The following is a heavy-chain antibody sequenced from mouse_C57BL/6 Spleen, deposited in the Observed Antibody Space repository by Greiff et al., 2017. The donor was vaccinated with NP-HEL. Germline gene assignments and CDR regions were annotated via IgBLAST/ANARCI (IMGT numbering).Heavy chain of an antibody. CDR1: GYTFTSYW. CDR2: INPSSGYT. D-gene: IGHD2-5*01. Sequence: VQLQQSGAELAKPGASVKLSCKASGYTFTSYWMHWVKQRPGQGLAWIGYINPSSGYTKYNQKFKDKATLTADKSSSTAYMQLSSLTSEDSAVYYCARSGIYYSNGGYAMDYWGQGTSVTVSS. J-gene: IGHJ4*01. CDR3: ARSGIYYSNGGYAMDY. V-gene: IGHV1-7*01.